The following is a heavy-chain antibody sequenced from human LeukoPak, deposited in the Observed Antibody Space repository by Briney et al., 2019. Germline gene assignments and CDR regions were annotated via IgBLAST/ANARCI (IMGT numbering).Heavy chain of an antibody. J-gene: IGHJ6*02. Sequence: PSETLSLTCAVYGGSFSGYYWSWIRQPPGKGLEWIGEINHSGSTNYNPSLKSRVTISVDTSKNQFSLKLSSVTAADTAVYYCARGNYDFWSGYQSPYYYYGMDVWGQGTTVTVPS. V-gene: IGHV4-34*01. CDR1: GGSFSGYY. D-gene: IGHD3-3*01. CDR3: ARGNYDFWSGYQSPYYYYGMDV. CDR2: INHSGST.